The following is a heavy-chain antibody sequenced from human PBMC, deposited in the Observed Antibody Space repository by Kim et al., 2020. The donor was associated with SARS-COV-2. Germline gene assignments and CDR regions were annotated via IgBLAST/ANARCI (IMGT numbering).Heavy chain of an antibody. V-gene: IGHV4-61*01. CDR1: GGSVSSGSYY. Sequence: SETLSLTCTVSGGSVSSGSYYWSWIRQPPGKGLEWIGYIYYSGSTNYNPSLKSRVTISVDTSKNQFSLKLSSVTAADTAVYYCARDNSRGYSSDYYGMDVWGQGTTVTVSS. D-gene: IGHD6-19*01. J-gene: IGHJ6*02. CDR2: IYYSGST. CDR3: ARDNSRGYSSDYYGMDV.